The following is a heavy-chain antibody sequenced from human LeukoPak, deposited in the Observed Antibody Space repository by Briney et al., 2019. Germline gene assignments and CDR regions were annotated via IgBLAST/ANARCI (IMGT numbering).Heavy chain of an antibody. J-gene: IGHJ4*02. V-gene: IGHV3-48*04. CDR3: AGGSGYLDY. CDR2: ISSSSSTI. Sequence: GGSLRPPCSALGFPFRSFSMNRVRQAPGKGLEWVSYISSSSSTIYYADSVKGRFTISRDNAKNSLYLQMNSLRAEDTAVYYCAGGSGYLDYWGQGTLVTVSS. CDR1: GFPFRSFS.